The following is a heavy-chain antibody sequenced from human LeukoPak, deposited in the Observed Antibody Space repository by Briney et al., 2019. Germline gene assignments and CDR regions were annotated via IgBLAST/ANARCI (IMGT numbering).Heavy chain of an antibody. CDR3: ARDSGTTGEVKFDP. J-gene: IGHJ5*02. V-gene: IGHV4-34*01. CDR1: GGSFSGYY. CDR2: INHSGST. Sequence: SETLSLTCAVYGGSFSGYYWSWIRQPPGKGLEWIGEINHSGSTNYNPSLKSRVTISADTSKNQFSLKLSSVTAADTAVYYCARDSGTTGEVKFDPWGQGTLVTVSS. D-gene: IGHD3-10*01.